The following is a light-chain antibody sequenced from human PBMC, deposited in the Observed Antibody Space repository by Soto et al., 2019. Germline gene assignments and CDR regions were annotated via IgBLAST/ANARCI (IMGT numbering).Light chain of an antibody. CDR3: CSYAGSYTVL. V-gene: IGLV2-11*01. CDR2: DVS. CDR1: ISDVGGYKY. J-gene: IGLJ2*01. Sequence: QSVLTQPRSVSGSPGQSVTISCTGTISDVGGYKYVSWYQQHPGKVPNLIIYDVSERPSGVPDRFSGSKSGNTASLSISGLQAEDEADYYCCSYAGSYTVLFGGGTKLTVL.